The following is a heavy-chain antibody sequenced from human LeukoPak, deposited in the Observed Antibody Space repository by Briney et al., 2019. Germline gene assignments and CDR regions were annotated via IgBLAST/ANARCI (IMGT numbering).Heavy chain of an antibody. V-gene: IGHV4-39*07. J-gene: IGHJ3*02. CDR2: IYYKGST. CDR1: GGSMTSSSYY. Sequence: SETLSLTCTVSGGSMTSSSYYWGWIRQTPGKGLEWIGSIYYKGSTYYNPSLKSRVTISLDTSKNLFSLKLSSVTAADTAVYYCARPGGSTWYDAFNIWGQGTMVTVSS. CDR3: ARPGGSTWYDAFNI. D-gene: IGHD6-13*01.